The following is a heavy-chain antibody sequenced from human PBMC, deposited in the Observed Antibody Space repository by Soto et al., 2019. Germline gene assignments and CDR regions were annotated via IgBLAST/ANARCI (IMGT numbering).Heavy chain of an antibody. J-gene: IGHJ3*02. CDR3: ERVGQQLVLGAFDI. CDR1: GFTFSSYW. D-gene: IGHD6-13*01. CDR2: IKQDGSEK. V-gene: IGHV3-7*01. Sequence: PGGSLRLSCAASGFTFSSYWMSWVRQAPGKGLEWVANIKQDGSEKYHVDSVKGRFTISRDNAKNSLYLQMNSLRAEDTAVYYCERVGQQLVLGAFDIWGQGTMDTVS.